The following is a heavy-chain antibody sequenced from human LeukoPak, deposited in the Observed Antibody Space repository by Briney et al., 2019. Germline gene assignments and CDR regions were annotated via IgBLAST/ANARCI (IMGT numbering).Heavy chain of an antibody. CDR1: GGSIRSSSYN. CDR3: ARTGGSFYFYYYMDV. J-gene: IGHJ6*03. D-gene: IGHD1-26*01. Sequence: PSETLSLTCTGSGGSIRSSSYNWGWIRQPPGKGLEWIGSIHYTGSTYHNPSLKSRVTISVDTSKNKFSLKLTSVTAADTALYYCARTGGSFYFYYYMDVWGKGTTVTVSS. V-gene: IGHV4-39*07. CDR2: IHYTGST.